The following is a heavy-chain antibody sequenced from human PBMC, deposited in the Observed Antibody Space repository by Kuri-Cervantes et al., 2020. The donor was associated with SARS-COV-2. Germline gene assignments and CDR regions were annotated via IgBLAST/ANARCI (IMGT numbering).Heavy chain of an antibody. D-gene: IGHD6-19*01. CDR2: ISYDGSNK. Sequence: GESLKISCAASGLTFSSYAMHWVRQAPGKGLEWVAVISYDGSNKYYADSVKGRFTISRDNSKNTLYLQMNSLRAEDTAVYYCARGAVAGTLYYYYYGMDVWGQGTTVTVSS. CDR3: ARGAVAGTLYYYYYGMDV. J-gene: IGHJ6*02. V-gene: IGHV3-30-3*01. CDR1: GLTFSSYA.